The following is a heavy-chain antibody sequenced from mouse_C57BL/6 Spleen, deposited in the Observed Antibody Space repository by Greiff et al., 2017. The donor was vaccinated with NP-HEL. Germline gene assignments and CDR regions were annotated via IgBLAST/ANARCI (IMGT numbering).Heavy chain of an antibody. CDR2: ISDGGSYT. V-gene: IGHV5-4*03. CDR1: GFTFSSYA. CDR3: ARGYGNYGAMDY. Sequence: EVNLVESGGGLVKPGGSLKLSCAASGFTFSSYAMSWVRQTPEKRLEWVATISDGGSYTYYPDNVKGRFTISRDNAKNNLYLQMSHLKSEDTAMYYCARGYGNYGAMDYWGQGTSVTVSS. J-gene: IGHJ4*01. D-gene: IGHD2-1*01.